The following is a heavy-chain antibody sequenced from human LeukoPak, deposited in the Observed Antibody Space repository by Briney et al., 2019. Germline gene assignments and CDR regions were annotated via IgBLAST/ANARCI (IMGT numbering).Heavy chain of an antibody. Sequence: GGSLRLSCAASGFTFSSYAMSWVRQAPGKGLEWVSAISGSGGSTYYADSVKGRFTISRDNSKNTLYLQMNSLRAEDTAVYYCANLPRAYSSGWTDYWGQGTLATVST. V-gene: IGHV3-23*01. J-gene: IGHJ4*02. CDR3: ANLPRAYSSGWTDY. D-gene: IGHD6-19*01. CDR1: GFTFSSYA. CDR2: ISGSGGST.